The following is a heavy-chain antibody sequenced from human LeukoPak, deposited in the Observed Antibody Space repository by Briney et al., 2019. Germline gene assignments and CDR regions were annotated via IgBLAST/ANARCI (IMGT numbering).Heavy chain of an antibody. CDR3: ARRNNYYSFDY. D-gene: IGHD3-22*01. Sequence: TLSLTCTVSGGSISSGSYYWSWIRQPAGKGLEWLGRIYTSGSTDYNPSLKSRVTISVDTSKNQFSLKLSSVTAADTAVYYCARRNNYYSFDYWGQGTLVTVSS. V-gene: IGHV4-61*02. CDR1: GGSISSGSYY. J-gene: IGHJ4*02. CDR2: IYTSGST.